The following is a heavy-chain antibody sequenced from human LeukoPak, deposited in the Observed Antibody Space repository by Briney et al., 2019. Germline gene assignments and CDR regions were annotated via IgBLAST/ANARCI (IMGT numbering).Heavy chain of an antibody. D-gene: IGHD1-26*01. CDR3: AKGPLVGATGYFDY. V-gene: IGHV3-30*02. J-gene: IGHJ4*02. CDR1: GFTFSSYG. CDR2: IRYDGSNK. Sequence: PGGSLRLSCAASGFTFSSYGMHWVRQAPGKGLEWVAFIRYDGSNKYYADSVKGRFTISRDNSKNTLYLQMNSLRAEDTAVYYCAKGPLVGATGYFDYWGQGTLVTVSS.